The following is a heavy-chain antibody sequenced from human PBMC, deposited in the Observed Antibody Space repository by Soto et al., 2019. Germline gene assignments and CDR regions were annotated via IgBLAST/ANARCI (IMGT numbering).Heavy chain of an antibody. Sequence: GPLRLSCAVSGVTVSNVWMGWVRQAPGKGLEWVARLTSKRAGGTSDYAAPVKGRFSISKDESKNTLYLQMNTLTTEDTAVYHCTTDGGVSEYPLFWAWGQGTLVTVSS. CDR3: TTDGGVSEYPLFWA. CDR2: LTSKRAGGTS. D-gene: IGHD2-8*02. J-gene: IGHJ5*02. CDR1: GVTVSNVW. V-gene: IGHV3-15*01.